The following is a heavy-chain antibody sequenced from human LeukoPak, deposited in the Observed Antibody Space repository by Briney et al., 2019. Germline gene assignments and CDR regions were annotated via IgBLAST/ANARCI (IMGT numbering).Heavy chain of an antibody. Sequence: GGSLRLSCAASGFTFSSYAMSWVRQAPGKGLEWVSAISGSGGSTYYADSVKGRFTISRDNSKNTLYLQMNSLRAEDTAVYYCAKDRTLRKTDSNYFDYWGQGTLVTVSS. CDR1: GFTFSSYA. CDR2: ISGSGGST. V-gene: IGHV3-23*01. J-gene: IGHJ4*02. CDR3: AKDRTLRKTDSNYFDY. D-gene: IGHD1-14*01.